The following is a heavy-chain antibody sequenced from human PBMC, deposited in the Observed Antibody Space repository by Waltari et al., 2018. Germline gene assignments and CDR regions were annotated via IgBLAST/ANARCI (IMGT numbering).Heavy chain of an antibody. CDR3: ARQYQLLLPMVPFDY. CDR1: GGSTSSSSYY. D-gene: IGHD2-2*01. V-gene: IGHV4-39*01. J-gene: IGHJ4*02. Sequence: QLQLQESGPGLVKPSETLSPPCTVSGGSTSSSSYYWGWIRQPPGKGLEWIGSIYYSGSTYYNPSLKSRVTISVDTSKNQFSLKLSSVTAADTAVYYCARQYQLLLPMVPFDYWGQGTLVTVSS. CDR2: IYYSGST.